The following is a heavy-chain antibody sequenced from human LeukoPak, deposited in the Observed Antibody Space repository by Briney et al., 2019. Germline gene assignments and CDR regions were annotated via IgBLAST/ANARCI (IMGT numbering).Heavy chain of an antibody. CDR3: AKSGTLLSYYYYMDV. CDR2: IRYDGSNK. Sequence: PGGSPRLSCAASGFTFSSYGMHWVRQAPGKGPEWVAFIRYDGSNKYYADSVKGRFTISRDNSKNTLYLQMNSLRAEDTAVYYCAKSGTLLSYYYYMDVWGKGTTVTVSS. V-gene: IGHV3-30*02. D-gene: IGHD1-1*01. CDR1: GFTFSSYG. J-gene: IGHJ6*03.